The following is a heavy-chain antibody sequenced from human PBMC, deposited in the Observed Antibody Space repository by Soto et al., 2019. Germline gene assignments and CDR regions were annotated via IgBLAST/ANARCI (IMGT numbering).Heavy chain of an antibody. V-gene: IGHV4-31*03. D-gene: IGHD5-18*01. CDR2: IYYSGNT. CDR3: ARDRLMATAGTARHYFGLDV. Sequence: SETLSLTCTVSGGSIRSGGYYWSWVRQNPRRGLEWIGNIYYSGNTYYNPSLKSRLTISVDASKNQFSLNLSSVTAADTAVYYCARDRLMATAGTARHYFGLDVWGQGTTVTVSS. CDR1: GGSIRSGGYY. J-gene: IGHJ6*02.